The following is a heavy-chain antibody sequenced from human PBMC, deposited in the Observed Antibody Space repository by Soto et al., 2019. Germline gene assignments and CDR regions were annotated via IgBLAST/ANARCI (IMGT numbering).Heavy chain of an antibody. Sequence: ASVKVSCKASGYSFTNNDVSWVRQATGQGLEWMGWMNPGSGDTGYAQKFQGRVTMTRDISIATAYMELSSLRSDDTAIYYGARMETFGSLHWFVPCGQGPLVTV. CDR3: ARMETFGSLHWFVP. D-gene: IGHD3-16*01. CDR2: MNPGSGDT. CDR1: GYSFTNND. J-gene: IGHJ5*02. V-gene: IGHV1-8*01.